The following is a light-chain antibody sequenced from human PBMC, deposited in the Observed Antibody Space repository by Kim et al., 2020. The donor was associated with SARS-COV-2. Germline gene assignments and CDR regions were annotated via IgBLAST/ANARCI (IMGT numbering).Light chain of an antibody. V-gene: IGKV1-5*03. J-gene: IGKJ2*01. CDR3: QQYKSYPYT. Sequence: SASGGDRVTITCRASQSISSLLAWYQQKPGKAPKLLIQKASTLESGVPSRFSGSGSGTEFTLTIISLQPDDFASYHCQQYKSYPYTFGQGTKLEI. CDR2: KAS. CDR1: QSISSL.